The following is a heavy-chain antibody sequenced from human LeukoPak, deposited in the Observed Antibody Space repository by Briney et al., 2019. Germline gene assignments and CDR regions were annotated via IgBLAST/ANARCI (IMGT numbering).Heavy chain of an antibody. CDR2: INRSGST. J-gene: IGHJ4*02. CDR3: AFQGAGRGNDFDY. D-gene: IGHD6-19*01. CDR1: GGSFSGYY. V-gene: IGHV4-34*01. Sequence: PSETLSLTCAVYGGSFSGYYWSWIRQPPGKGLEWIGEINRSGSTNYNPSLKSRVTISVDTSKNQFSLKLSSVTAAGTAVYYCAFQGAGRGNDFDYWGQGTLVTVSS.